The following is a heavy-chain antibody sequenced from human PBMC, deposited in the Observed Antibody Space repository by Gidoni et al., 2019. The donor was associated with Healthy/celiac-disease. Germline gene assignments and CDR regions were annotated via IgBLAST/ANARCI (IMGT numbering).Heavy chain of an antibody. D-gene: IGHD3-10*01. CDR2: IFSNDEK. V-gene: IGHV2-26*01. CDR3: ARIRDWGSGSYYKRGFDY. J-gene: IGHJ4*02. CDR1: GFSLSNDRMG. Sequence: QVTLKESGPVLVKPTETLTLTCTVSGFSLSNDRMGVSWIRQPPGKALEWLAHIFSNDEKSYSTSLKSRLTISKDTSKSQVVLTMTNMDPVDTATYYCARIRDWGSGSYYKRGFDYWGQGTLVTVSS.